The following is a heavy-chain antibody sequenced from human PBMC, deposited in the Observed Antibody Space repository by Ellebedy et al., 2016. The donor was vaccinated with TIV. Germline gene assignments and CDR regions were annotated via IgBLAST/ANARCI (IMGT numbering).Heavy chain of an antibody. V-gene: IGHV1-18*01. CDR2: INTYSGDT. CDR3: ARLVEGLALYYFDY. D-gene: IGHD3-3*02. CDR1: GYTFSSYG. J-gene: IGHJ4*02. Sequence: AASVTVSCKASGYTFSSYGISWVRQAPGQGLEWMGRINTYSGDTNYAQNLQGRVTMTTDTSTSTAYIALRSLRSDDTAVYYCARLVEGLALYYFDYWGQGTLVTVSS.